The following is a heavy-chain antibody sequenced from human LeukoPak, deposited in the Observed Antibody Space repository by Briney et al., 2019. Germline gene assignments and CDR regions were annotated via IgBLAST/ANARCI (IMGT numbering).Heavy chain of an antibody. Sequence: GGSLRLSCAASGFTFSNYGMHWARQAPGKGLEWVAFIRYDGSNKYYADSVKGRFTISRDNSKKTLYLQMNSLRAEDTAVYYCASGGGYLPNFDYWGQGTLVTVSS. D-gene: IGHD2-15*01. CDR2: IRYDGSNK. V-gene: IGHV3-30*02. CDR3: ASGGGYLPNFDY. CDR1: GFTFSNYG. J-gene: IGHJ4*02.